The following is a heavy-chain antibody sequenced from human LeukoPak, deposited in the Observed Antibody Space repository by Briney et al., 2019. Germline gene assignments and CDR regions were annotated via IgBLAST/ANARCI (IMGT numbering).Heavy chain of an antibody. CDR1: GYTFTSNY. J-gene: IGHJ4*02. CDR3: ARDQEGFDY. V-gene: IGHV1-46*01. Sequence: ASVKVSCKASGYTFTSNYIHWVRQAPGQGLEWMGMIYPRDGSTSYAQKFQGRVTVTRDTSTSTVSMELSGLRSEDTAVYYCARDQEGFDYWGQGTLVTVSS. CDR2: IYPRDGST.